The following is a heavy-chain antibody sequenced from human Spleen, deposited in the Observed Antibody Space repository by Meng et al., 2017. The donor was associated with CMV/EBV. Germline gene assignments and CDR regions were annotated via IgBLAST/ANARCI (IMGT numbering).Heavy chain of an antibody. CDR1: GGSISSSSYY. V-gene: IGHV4-39*07. CDR2: IYYSGST. Sequence: SETLSLTCTVSGGSISSSSYYWGWIRQPPGKGLEWIGSIYYSGSTYYNPSLKSRVTISVDTSKNQFSLKLSSVTAADTAVYYCARGGAGDDSSGYHYYFDYWGQGTLVTVSS. D-gene: IGHD3-22*01. CDR3: ARGGAGDDSSGYHYYFDY. J-gene: IGHJ4*02.